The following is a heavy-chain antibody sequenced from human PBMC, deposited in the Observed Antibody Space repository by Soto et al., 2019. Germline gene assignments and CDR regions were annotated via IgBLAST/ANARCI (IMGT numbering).Heavy chain of an antibody. V-gene: IGHV1-69*06. J-gene: IGHJ5*02. Sequence: SVKVSCKASGGTFSSYAISWVRQAPGQGLEWMGGIIPIFGTANYAQKFQGRVTITADKSTSTAYMGLSSLRSEDTAVYYCARSIAAAGSSWFDPWGQGTLLTVSS. D-gene: IGHD6-13*01. CDR1: GGTFSSYA. CDR2: IIPIFGTA. CDR3: ARSIAAAGSSWFDP.